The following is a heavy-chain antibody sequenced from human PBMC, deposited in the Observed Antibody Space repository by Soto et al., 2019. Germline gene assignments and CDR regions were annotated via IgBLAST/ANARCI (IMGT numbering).Heavy chain of an antibody. J-gene: IGHJ3*02. CDR2: IIPIFGTA. CDR1: GGTFSSYA. CDR3: ARGGGARVSTMVRGVNDAFDI. V-gene: IGHV1-69*01. Sequence: QVQLVQSGAEVKKPGSSVKVSCKASGGTFSSYAISWVRQAPGQGLEWMGGIIPIFGTANYAQKFQGRVTITADESTSTAYMELSSLRSEDTAVYYCARGGGARVSTMVRGVNDAFDIWGQGTMVTVSS. D-gene: IGHD3-10*01.